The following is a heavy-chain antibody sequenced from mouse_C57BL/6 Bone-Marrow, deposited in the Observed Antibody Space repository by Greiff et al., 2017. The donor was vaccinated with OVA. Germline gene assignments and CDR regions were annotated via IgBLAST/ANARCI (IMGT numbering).Heavy chain of an antibody. V-gene: IGHV3-6*01. Sequence: EVKLMESGPGLVKPSQSLSLTCSVTGYSITSGYYWNWIRQFPGNKLEWMGYISYDGSNNYNPSLKNRISITRDTSKNQFFLKLNSVTTEDTATYYCARDTTVVATYWYFDVWGTGTTVTVSS. CDR1: GYSITSGYY. J-gene: IGHJ1*03. D-gene: IGHD1-1*01. CDR3: ARDTTVVATYWYFDV. CDR2: ISYDGSN.